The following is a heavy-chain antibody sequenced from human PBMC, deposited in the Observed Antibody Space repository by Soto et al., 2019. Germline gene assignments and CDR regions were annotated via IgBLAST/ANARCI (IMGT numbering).Heavy chain of an antibody. D-gene: IGHD3-22*01. Sequence: PSETLSLTCTVSGGSISSGDYYWSWIRQPPGKGLGWIGYIYYSGSTYYNPSLKSRVTISVDTSKNQFSLKLSSVTAADTAVYYCARESYYYDSSGYYFPDYWGQGTLVTVSS. V-gene: IGHV4-30-4*01. CDR3: ARESYYYDSSGYYFPDY. J-gene: IGHJ4*02. CDR1: GGSISSGDYY. CDR2: IYYSGST.